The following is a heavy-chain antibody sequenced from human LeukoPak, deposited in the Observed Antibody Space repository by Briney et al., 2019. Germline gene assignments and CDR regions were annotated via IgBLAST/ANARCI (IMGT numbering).Heavy chain of an antibody. CDR3: ARDGGDCSGDSCYVDY. CDR2: IRYDGSNK. V-gene: IGHV3-30*02. D-gene: IGHD2-15*01. J-gene: IGHJ4*02. Sequence: PGGSLRLSCAASGFTFSSYGMHWVRQAPGKGLEWVAFIRYDGSNKYYADSVKGRFTISRDNSKNTPYLQMNSLRAEDTAVYYCARDGGDCSGDSCYVDYWGQGTLVTVSS. CDR1: GFTFSSYG.